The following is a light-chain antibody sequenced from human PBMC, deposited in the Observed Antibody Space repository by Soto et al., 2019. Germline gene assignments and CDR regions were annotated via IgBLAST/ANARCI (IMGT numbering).Light chain of an antibody. CDR3: QQYHSYWT. Sequence: DFRMTQSPSTLSASVGDRVTSTCRASQNIRSRLAWFQQKPGKAPKLLIYDASSLESGVPRRFSGSGSGTEFTLTISSLQTDDFSPYYCQQYHSYWTFGQGTKVDIK. CDR1: QNIRSR. V-gene: IGKV1-5*01. J-gene: IGKJ1*01. CDR2: DAS.